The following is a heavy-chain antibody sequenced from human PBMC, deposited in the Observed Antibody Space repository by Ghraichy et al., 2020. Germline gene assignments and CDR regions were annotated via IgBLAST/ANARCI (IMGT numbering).Heavy chain of an antibody. CDR2: IIPIFGTA. Sequence: SVKVSYKASGGTFSNYAISWVRQAPGQGLEWMGGIIPIFGTANYAQKFQGRVTITADESTSTAYMELSSLRSEDTAVYYCARGDIVVVPAARGYYYYYGMDVWGQGTTVTVSS. D-gene: IGHD2-2*01. CDR1: GGTFSNYA. CDR3: ARGDIVVVPAARGYYYYYGMDV. J-gene: IGHJ6*02. V-gene: IGHV1-69*13.